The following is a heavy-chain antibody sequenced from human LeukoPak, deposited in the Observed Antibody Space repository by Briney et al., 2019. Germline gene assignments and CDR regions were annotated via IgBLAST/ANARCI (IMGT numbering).Heavy chain of an antibody. CDR3: ARPVTGFSTDSSGYFLDY. Sequence: GESLKISCKGSGYSFTSYWIAWVRQMPGKGLEWMGIIYPGDSDTRYSPSFQGQVTISADKSISTAYLQWSSLKASDTAMYYCARPVTGFSTDSSGYFLDYWGQGTLVTVSS. J-gene: IGHJ4*02. CDR2: IYPGDSDT. V-gene: IGHV5-51*01. CDR1: GYSFTSYW. D-gene: IGHD3-22*01.